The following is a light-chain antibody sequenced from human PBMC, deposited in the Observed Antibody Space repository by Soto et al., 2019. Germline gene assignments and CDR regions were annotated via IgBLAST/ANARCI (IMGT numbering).Light chain of an antibody. CDR3: CSYTTSDIYI. V-gene: IGLV2-14*03. CDR1: SSDVGAYNY. Sequence: QSVLTQPASVSGSPGQSIAISCTGTSSDVGAYNYVSWYQHHPGKAPKLLIYDVSNRPSGVSGRFSGSKSGNTASLTLSGLQAEDEADYYCCSYTTSDIYIFGTGTKVTVL. CDR2: DVS. J-gene: IGLJ1*01.